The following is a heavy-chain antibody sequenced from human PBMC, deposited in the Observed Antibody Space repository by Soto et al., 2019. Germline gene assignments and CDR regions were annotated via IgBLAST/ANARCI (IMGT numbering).Heavy chain of an antibody. CDR1: GGSFSGYY. V-gene: IGHV4-34*01. Sequence: QVQLQQWGAGLLKPSETLSLTCAVYGGSFSGYYWSWIRQPPGKGLEWIGEINHSGSTNYNPSLKSRVTISVDTSKNQFSLKLSSVTAADTAVYYCARGHCSSTSCYGDVRFLPLYGRTGTTRFDPWGQGTLVTVSS. J-gene: IGHJ5*02. CDR3: ARGHCSSTSCYGDVRFLPLYGRTGTTRFDP. CDR2: INHSGST. D-gene: IGHD2-2*01.